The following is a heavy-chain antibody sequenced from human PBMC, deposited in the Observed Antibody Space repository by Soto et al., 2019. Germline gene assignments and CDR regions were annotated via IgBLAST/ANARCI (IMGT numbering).Heavy chain of an antibody. CDR2: IIPIFGTA. CDR1: GGTFSSYA. V-gene: IGHV1-69*13. CDR3: AREATYDILTGYYNLRLFDY. Sequence: GASVKVSCKASGGTFSSYAISWVRQAPGQGLEWMGGIIPIFGTANYAQKFQGRVTITADESTSTAYMELRSLRSDDTAVYYCAREATYDILTGYYNLRLFDYWGQGTLVTVSS. D-gene: IGHD3-9*01. J-gene: IGHJ4*02.